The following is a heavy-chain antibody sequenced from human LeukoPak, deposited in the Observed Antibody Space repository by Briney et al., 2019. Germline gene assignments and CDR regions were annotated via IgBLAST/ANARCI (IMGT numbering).Heavy chain of an antibody. CDR1: GFSLSTSGGG. Sequence: SGPTLVNPTQTLTLTCTFSGFSLSTSGGGVGWIRQPPGKALEWLALVYWDDHKRYSPSLKSRLHTTKDTSKNQVLLTMTNMDPVDTATYSCARRDYYGDYVTLDYWGQGTLVTASS. J-gene: IGHJ4*02. CDR2: VYWDDHK. D-gene: IGHD4-17*01. V-gene: IGHV2-5*02. CDR3: ARRDYYGDYVTLDY.